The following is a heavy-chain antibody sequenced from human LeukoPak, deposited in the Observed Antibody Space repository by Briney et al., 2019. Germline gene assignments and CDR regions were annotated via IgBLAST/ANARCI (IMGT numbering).Heavy chain of an antibody. CDR2: INHSGST. D-gene: IGHD6-6*01. V-gene: IGHV4-34*01. CDR1: GGSFSGYY. J-gene: IGHJ4*02. CDR3: ARGLAARRAAAIGRYYFDY. Sequence: SETLSLTCAVYGGSFSGYYWSWIRQPPGKGLEWIGEINHSGSTNYNPSLKSRVTISADTSKNQFSLKLSSVTAADTAVYYCARGLAARRAAAIGRYYFDYWGQGTLVTVSS.